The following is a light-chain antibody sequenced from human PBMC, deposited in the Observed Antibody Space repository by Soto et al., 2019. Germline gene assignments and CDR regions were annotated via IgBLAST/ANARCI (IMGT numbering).Light chain of an antibody. J-gene: IGKJ5*01. CDR3: QQFNSYSIT. CDR1: QDISSY. Sequence: DIQLTQSPSFLSASVGDRVTITCRASQDISSYLAWYQQKPGKAPKLLIYASSTLQSGVPSRFSGSGYGTEFTLTISSLQPEDFATYYCQQFNSYSITFGQGTRLEIK. V-gene: IGKV1-9*01. CDR2: ASS.